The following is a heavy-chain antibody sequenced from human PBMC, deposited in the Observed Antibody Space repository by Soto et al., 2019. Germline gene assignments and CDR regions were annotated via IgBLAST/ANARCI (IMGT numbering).Heavy chain of an antibody. CDR3: ARDRQRRITMVRGVSPHAFDI. D-gene: IGHD3-10*01. CDR1: GFTFSSYS. CDR2: ISSSSSYI. V-gene: IGHV3-21*01. Sequence: EVQLVESGGGLVKPGGSLRLSCAASGFTFSSYSMNWVRQAPGKGLEWVSSISSSSSYIYYADSVKGRFTISRDNAKNSPYLQMNSLRAEDTAVYYCARDRQRRITMVRGVSPHAFDIWGQGTMVTVSS. J-gene: IGHJ3*02.